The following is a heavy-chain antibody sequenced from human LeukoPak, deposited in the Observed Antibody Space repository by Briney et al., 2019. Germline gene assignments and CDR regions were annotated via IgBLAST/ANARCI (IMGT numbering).Heavy chain of an antibody. CDR2: INPNSGGT. CDR3: ARDHEAVAGTFAY. CDR1: GYTFTDYY. Sequence: ASVKVSCKASGYTFTDYYMHWVRQAPGQGLEWMGWINPNSGGTNYAQKFQGRVTMTRDTSISTAYMELSRLRSDDTAVYYCARDHEAVAGTFAYWGQGTLVTVSS. V-gene: IGHV1-2*02. D-gene: IGHD6-19*01. J-gene: IGHJ4*02.